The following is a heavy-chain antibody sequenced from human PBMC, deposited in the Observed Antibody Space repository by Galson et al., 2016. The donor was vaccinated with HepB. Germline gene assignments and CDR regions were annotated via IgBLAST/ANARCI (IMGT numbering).Heavy chain of an antibody. CDR3: AKDLQDYGDYGASEY. Sequence: SLRLSCAATEFTFWTYAMHWVRQAPGKGLEWVAVISFDGSNQFYADSVKGRFTISRDNSKSTVYLQMNSLRAEDTAIYYCAKDLQDYGDYGASEYCGRGTLVTVSS. J-gene: IGHJ4*02. CDR1: EFTFWTYA. V-gene: IGHV3-30*18. CDR2: ISFDGSNQ. D-gene: IGHD4-17*01.